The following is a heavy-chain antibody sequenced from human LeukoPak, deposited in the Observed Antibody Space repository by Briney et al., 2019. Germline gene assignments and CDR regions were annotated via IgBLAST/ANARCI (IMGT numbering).Heavy chain of an antibody. J-gene: IGHJ4*02. Sequence: GGSLRLSCAVSGFTFSSYAMHWVRQAPGKGLEWVAVISYDGSNKYYADSVKGRFTISRDNSKNTLYLQMNSLRAEDTAVYYCAREGDTTGVSGTEFDYWGQGALVTVSS. D-gene: IGHD6-19*01. CDR3: AREGDTTGVSGTEFDY. V-gene: IGHV3-30-3*01. CDR2: ISYDGSNK. CDR1: GFTFSSYA.